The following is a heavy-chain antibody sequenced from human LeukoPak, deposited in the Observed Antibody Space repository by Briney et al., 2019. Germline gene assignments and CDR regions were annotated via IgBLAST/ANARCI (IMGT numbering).Heavy chain of an antibody. CDR1: GFTFESTF. J-gene: IGHJ4*02. Sequence: PGESLRISFAVSGFTFESTFMNWVRPAPGKGLEWVSSISSSGSFEHYADSFKGRFTVSRDNTNNTLFLHMNGLRAEDSATYYCTRDYGARDDWGQGTPVTVSS. CDR2: ISSSGSFE. D-gene: IGHD4-17*01. CDR3: TRDYGARDD. V-gene: IGHV3-21*06.